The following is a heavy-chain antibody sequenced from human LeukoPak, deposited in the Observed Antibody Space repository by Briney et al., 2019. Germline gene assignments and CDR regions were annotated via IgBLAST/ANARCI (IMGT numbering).Heavy chain of an antibody. V-gene: IGHV3-21*01. D-gene: IGHD2-21*02. J-gene: IGHJ4*02. CDR2: ISSSSSYI. CDR1: GSTFSSYS. Sequence: GGSLRLSCAASGSTFSSYSMNWVRQAPGKGLEWVSSISSSSSYIYYADSVKGRFTISRDNAKNSLYLQMNSLRAEDTAVYYCALPSCGGDCYSGWGQGTLVTVSS. CDR3: ALPSCGGDCYSG.